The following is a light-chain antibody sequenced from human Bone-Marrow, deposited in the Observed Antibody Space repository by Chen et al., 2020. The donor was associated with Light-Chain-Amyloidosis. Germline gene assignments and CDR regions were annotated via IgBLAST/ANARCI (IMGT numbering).Light chain of an antibody. J-gene: IGKJ1*01. Sequence: DIQMTQSPSSLSASVGDRVTITCRASQRISSYLNWYQQKPGKAPELLIHTASTLQSGVPSRFSGSGSGTDFTLTISSLQPEDFASYYCQQSYSDPWAFGHGTKVEI. CDR3: QQSYSDPWA. V-gene: IGKV1-39*01. CDR2: TAS. CDR1: QRISSY.